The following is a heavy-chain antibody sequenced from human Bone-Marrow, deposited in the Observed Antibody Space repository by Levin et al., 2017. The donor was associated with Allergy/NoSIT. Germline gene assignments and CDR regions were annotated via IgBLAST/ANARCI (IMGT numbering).Heavy chain of an antibody. Sequence: GGSLRLSCAASGFTFSSYAMSWVRQAPGKGLEWVSAISGSGGSTYYADSVKGRFTISRDNSKNTLYLQMNSLRAEDTAVYYWATHSLLADWLLAFDYWGQGTLVTVSS. CDR1: GFTFSSYA. CDR3: ATHSLLADWLLAFDY. V-gene: IGHV3-23*01. CDR2: ISGSGGST. J-gene: IGHJ4*02. D-gene: IGHD3-9*01.